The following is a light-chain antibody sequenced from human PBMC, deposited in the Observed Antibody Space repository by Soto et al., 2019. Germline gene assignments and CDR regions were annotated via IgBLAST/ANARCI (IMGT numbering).Light chain of an antibody. CDR1: QSISSW. Sequence: DIQMTQSPSTLSATVGDRVTITCRASQSISSWLAWYQQKPGKAPKLLIYDASSLESGVPSRFSGSGSGTDFTLTISSLQPEDFATYYCLQDYNYPWTSGQGAKADIK. V-gene: IGKV1-5*01. CDR3: LQDYNYPWT. J-gene: IGKJ1*01. CDR2: DAS.